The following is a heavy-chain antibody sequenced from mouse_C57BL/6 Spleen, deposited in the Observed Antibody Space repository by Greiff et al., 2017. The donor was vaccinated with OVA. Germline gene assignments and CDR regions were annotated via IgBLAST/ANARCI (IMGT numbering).Heavy chain of an antibody. CDR3: ARNPSYYYGITAGCFDY. Sequence: QVQLQQSGPGLVQPSQSLSITCTVSGFSLTSYGVHWVRQSPGKGLEWLGVIWSGGSTAYNAAFISRLSISKDNSKSQVFFKMNSLQADDTAIYYCARNPSYYYGITAGCFDYWGQGTTLTVSS. D-gene: IGHD1-1*01. CDR1: GFSLTSYG. J-gene: IGHJ2*01. V-gene: IGHV2-2*01. CDR2: IWSGGST.